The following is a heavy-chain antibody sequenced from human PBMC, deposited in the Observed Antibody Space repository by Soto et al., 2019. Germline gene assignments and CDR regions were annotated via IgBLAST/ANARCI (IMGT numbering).Heavy chain of an antibody. D-gene: IGHD6-19*01. J-gene: IGHJ3*02. CDR2: IGYDGSNK. CDR1: GLSFSSSW. CDR3: AREQWRRGAFDI. V-gene: IGHV3-33*08. Sequence: GGSLRLSCEVSGLSFSSSWMSWVRQAPGKGLEWVAVIGYDGSNKDYADSVKGRFTISRDNSKNTLYLQMNSLRAEDTAVYYCAREQWRRGAFDIWGQGTMVT.